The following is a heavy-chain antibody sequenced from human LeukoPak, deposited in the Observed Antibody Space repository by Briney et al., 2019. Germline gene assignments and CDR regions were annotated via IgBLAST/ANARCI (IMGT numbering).Heavy chain of an antibody. CDR1: GFTFSSYA. D-gene: IGHD1-26*01. J-gene: IGHJ4*02. V-gene: IGHV3-30*04. CDR2: ISYDGSNK. Sequence: GGSLRLSCAASGFTFSSYAMHWVRQAPGKGLEWVAVISYDGSNKYYADSVKGRFTISRDNSKNTLYLQMDSLRAEDTAVYYCARVSYGFDYWGQGTLVTVSS. CDR3: ARVSYGFDY.